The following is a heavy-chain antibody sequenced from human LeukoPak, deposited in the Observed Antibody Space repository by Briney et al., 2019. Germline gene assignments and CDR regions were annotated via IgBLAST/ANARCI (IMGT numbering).Heavy chain of an antibody. CDR2: INSDGSST. Sequence: PGGSLRLSCAASGFTLSSYWMHWVRQAPGKGLGWVSRINSDGSSTSYADSVKGRFTISRDNAKNTLYLQMNSLRAEDTAVYYCARFGGGDWLYNYGMDVWGQGTTVTVSS. CDR1: GFTLSSYW. D-gene: IGHD2-21*02. CDR3: ARFGGGDWLYNYGMDV. J-gene: IGHJ6*02. V-gene: IGHV3-74*01.